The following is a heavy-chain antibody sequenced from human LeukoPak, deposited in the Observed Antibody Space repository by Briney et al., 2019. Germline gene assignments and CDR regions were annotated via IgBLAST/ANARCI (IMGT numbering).Heavy chain of an antibody. Sequence: ASVKVSCKASGYTFTGYYMHWVRQAPGQGLEWMGWINPNSGGTNYAQKFQGRVTMTRDTSISTAYMELSRLRSDDTAVYYCARTRSCWRWFDPWGQGTLVTVSS. CDR3: ARTRSCWRWFDP. J-gene: IGHJ5*02. CDR1: GYTFTGYY. D-gene: IGHD6-13*01. CDR2: INPNSGGT. V-gene: IGHV1-2*02.